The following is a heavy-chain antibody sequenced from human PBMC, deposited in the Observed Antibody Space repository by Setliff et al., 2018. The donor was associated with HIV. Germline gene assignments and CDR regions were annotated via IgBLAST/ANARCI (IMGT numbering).Heavy chain of an antibody. V-gene: IGHV4-61*09. Sequence: PSETLSLTCAVSGGSISSGSNYWSWIRQPAGKGLEWIGHIYTSGSTNYNPSLKSRVTISVDTSKNQFYLKLSSVTAADTAVYYCARILLYDSSAYFVNAFDIWGQGTVVTVSS. J-gene: IGHJ3*02. CDR2: IYTSGST. D-gene: IGHD3-22*01. CDR1: GGSISSGSNY. CDR3: ARILLYDSSAYFVNAFDI.